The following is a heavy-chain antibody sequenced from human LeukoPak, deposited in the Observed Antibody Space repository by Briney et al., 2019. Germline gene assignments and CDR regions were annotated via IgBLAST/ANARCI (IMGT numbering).Heavy chain of an antibody. CDR1: GFTFSSYA. CDR2: ISGSGGRT. Sequence: PGGSLRLSCAASGFTFSSYAMSWVRQAPGRGLEWVSGISGSGGRTYYADSVKGRFTISRDNSKKTLYLQMNSLTAEDTAVYYCAKDSCSGGSCYEDYWGQGTLVTVSP. CDR3: AKDSCSGGSCYEDY. J-gene: IGHJ4*02. D-gene: IGHD2-15*01. V-gene: IGHV3-23*01.